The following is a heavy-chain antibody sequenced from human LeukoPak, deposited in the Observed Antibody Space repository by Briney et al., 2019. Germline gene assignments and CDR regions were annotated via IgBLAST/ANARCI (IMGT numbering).Heavy chain of an antibody. Sequence: SETLSLTCSVSGGSISSYYWSWIRQPPGKGLEWIGSIYYSGSTYYNPSLKSRVTISVDTSKNQFSLKVTSLTAADTAVYYCATSGWYQTGVYWGQGTLVTVSS. CDR3: ATSGWYQTGVY. CDR1: GGSISSYY. CDR2: IYYSGST. V-gene: IGHV4-59*12. J-gene: IGHJ4*02. D-gene: IGHD6-13*01.